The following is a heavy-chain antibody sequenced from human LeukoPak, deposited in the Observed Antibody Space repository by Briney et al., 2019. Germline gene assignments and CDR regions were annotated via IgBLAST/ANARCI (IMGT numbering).Heavy chain of an antibody. CDR1: GFTFSSYG. CDR3: VKENYDSSGLLDY. J-gene: IGHJ4*02. CDR2: ISSNGGST. Sequence: GRSLRLSCAAPGFTFSSYGMHWVRQAPGKGLEYVSAISSNGGSTYYADSVKGRFTISRDNSKNTLYLQMSSLRAEDTAVYYCVKENYDSSGLLDYWGQGTLVTVSS. V-gene: IGHV3-64D*06. D-gene: IGHD3-22*01.